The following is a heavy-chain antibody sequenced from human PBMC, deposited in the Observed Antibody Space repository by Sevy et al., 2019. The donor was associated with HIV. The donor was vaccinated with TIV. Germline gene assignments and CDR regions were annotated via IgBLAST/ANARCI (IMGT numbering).Heavy chain of an antibody. J-gene: IGHJ4*02. CDR3: ARDRPGLRFLEWLFY. D-gene: IGHD3-3*01. Sequence: GGSLRLSCAASGFTFSSYAMHWVRQAPGKGLEWVAVISYDGSNKYCADSVKGRFTISRDNSKNTLYLEMNSLRAEDTAVYYCARDRPGLRFLEWLFYWGQGTLVTVSS. CDR2: ISYDGSNK. CDR1: GFTFSSYA. V-gene: IGHV3-30-3*01.